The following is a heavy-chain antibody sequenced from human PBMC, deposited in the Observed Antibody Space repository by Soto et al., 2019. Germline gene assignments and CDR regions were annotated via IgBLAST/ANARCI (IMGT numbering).Heavy chain of an antibody. CDR3: ARLPIVATSYYFDY. Sequence: SETLSLTCTVSGGSISSSSYYWGWIRQPPGKGLEWIGSIYYSGSTYYNPSLKSRVTISVDTSKNQFSLKLSSVTAADTAVYYCARLPIVATSYYFDYWGQGTLVTVSS. V-gene: IGHV4-39*01. D-gene: IGHD5-12*01. J-gene: IGHJ4*02. CDR1: GGSISSSSYY. CDR2: IYYSGST.